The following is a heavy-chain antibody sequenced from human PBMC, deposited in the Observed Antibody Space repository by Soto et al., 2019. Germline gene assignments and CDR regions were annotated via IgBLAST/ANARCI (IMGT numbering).Heavy chain of an antibody. Sequence: ASVKVSCKASGYTFTNYIINWVRQAPGQGLEWMGWISAYNGNTNHAQKVQGRVTLTTDTSTSTAYMELRSLRSDDTAVYYCARDRKTSTVAVPPDLDYWGQGTLVTSPQ. CDR1: GYTFTNYI. J-gene: IGHJ4*02. V-gene: IGHV1-18*01. CDR3: ARDRKTSTVAVPPDLDY. D-gene: IGHD2-2*01. CDR2: ISAYNGNT.